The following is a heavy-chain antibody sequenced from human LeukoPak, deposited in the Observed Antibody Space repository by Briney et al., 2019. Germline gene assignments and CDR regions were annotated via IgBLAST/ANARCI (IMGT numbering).Heavy chain of an antibody. V-gene: IGHV4-59*01. Sequence: SETLSLTCTVSGGSISSYYWSWIRQPPGKGLEWIGYIYYSGSTNYNPSLKSRVTISVDTSKNQFSLKLSSVTAADTAVYYCARDLGVDRHCSSTSCPRPIYYYGMDVWGQGTTVTVSS. D-gene: IGHD2-2*01. CDR2: IYYSGST. J-gene: IGHJ6*02. CDR3: ARDLGVDRHCSSTSCPRPIYYYGMDV. CDR1: GGSISSYY.